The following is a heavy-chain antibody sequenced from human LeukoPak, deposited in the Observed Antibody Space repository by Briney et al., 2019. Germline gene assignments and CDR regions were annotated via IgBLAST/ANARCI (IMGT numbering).Heavy chain of an antibody. D-gene: IGHD2/OR15-2a*01. CDR3: ARSSNRASDL. CDR1: GFTFASYG. V-gene: IGHV3-33*01. CDR2: IRYDESNK. Sequence: GGSLRLSCAASGFTFASYGMHWVRQAPGKGLEWVAFIRYDESNKYADSVKGRFTISRDNAKTSLYLQMNSLRAEDTALYYCARSSNRASDLWGQGTLVTVSS. J-gene: IGHJ4*02.